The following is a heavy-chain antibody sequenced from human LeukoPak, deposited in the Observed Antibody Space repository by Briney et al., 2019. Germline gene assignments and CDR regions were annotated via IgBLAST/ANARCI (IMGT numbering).Heavy chain of an antibody. D-gene: IGHD3-10*01. V-gene: IGHV3-23*01. Sequence: QPGGSLRLSCAASGFTVSTNYMSWVRQAPGKGLEWVSAISGSGGSTYYADSVKGRSTISRDNSKNTLYLQMNSLRAENTAVYYCAKFGLAGSGRYHDAFDIWGQGTMVTVSS. CDR2: ISGSGGST. CDR1: GFTVSTNY. J-gene: IGHJ3*02. CDR3: AKFGLAGSGRYHDAFDI.